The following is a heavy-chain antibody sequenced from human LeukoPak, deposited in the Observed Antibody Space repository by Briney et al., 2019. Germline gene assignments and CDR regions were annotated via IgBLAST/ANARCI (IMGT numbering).Heavy chain of an antibody. CDR2: ISAYNGNT. Sequence: ASVKVSCKASGYTFTSYGISWVRQAPGQGLEWMGWISAYNGNTNYAQKLQGRVTMTTDTSTSTAYMELRSLRSDDTAVYYCARVYDSSGYYYRPHDAFDIWGQGTMVTVSS. CDR3: ARVYDSSGYYYRPHDAFDI. CDR1: GYTFTSYG. V-gene: IGHV1-18*01. D-gene: IGHD3-22*01. J-gene: IGHJ3*02.